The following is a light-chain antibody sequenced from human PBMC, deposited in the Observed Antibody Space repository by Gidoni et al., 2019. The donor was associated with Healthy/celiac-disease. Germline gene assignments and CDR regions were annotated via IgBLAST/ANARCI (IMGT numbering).Light chain of an antibody. Sequence: DIQLTQSPSLLSASAGDRVTITCRPSQGISSYLNWYQQKPGKAPELLIYAASNLQSGVPSRFNGSGSGTDFTLTIRRLQPEDFATYYCQQSYSTPRTFGQGTRLEIK. CDR2: AAS. V-gene: IGKV1-39*01. CDR3: QQSYSTPRT. J-gene: IGKJ5*01. CDR1: QGISSY.